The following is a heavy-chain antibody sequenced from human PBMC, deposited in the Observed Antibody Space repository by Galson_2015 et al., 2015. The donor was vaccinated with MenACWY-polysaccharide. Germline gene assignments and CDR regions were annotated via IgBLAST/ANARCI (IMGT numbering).Heavy chain of an antibody. CDR2: INPSGGST. CDR3: ARNAASSLDY. CDR1: GYTFTNYY. D-gene: IGHD6-25*01. V-gene: IGHV1-46*01. J-gene: IGHJ4*01. Sequence: SCKASGYTFTNYYIHWVRQAPGQGLEWLGFINPSGGSTSYAQKFQGRVTMTRDTSTGTVYVDLSSLRSEDTAVYYCARNAASSLDYWGHGTLVTVSS.